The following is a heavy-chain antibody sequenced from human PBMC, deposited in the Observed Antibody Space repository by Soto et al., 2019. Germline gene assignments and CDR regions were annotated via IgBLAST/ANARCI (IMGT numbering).Heavy chain of an antibody. CDR2: ISGSGGST. D-gene: IGHD3-22*01. V-gene: IGHV3-23*01. J-gene: IGHJ3*02. CDR1: GFTFSSYA. CDR3: AKFDDSSGYQAAFDI. Sequence: GGSLRLSCAASGFTFSSYAMSWVRQAPGKGLEWVSAISGSGGSTYYADPVKGRFTISRDNSKNTLYLQMNSLRAEDTAVYYCAKFDDSSGYQAAFDIWGQGTMVTVSS.